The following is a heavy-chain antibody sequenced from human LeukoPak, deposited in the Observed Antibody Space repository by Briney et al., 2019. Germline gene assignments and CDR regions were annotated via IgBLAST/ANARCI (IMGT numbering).Heavy chain of an antibody. CDR2: VYYSGYT. CDR3: ATLQSSGYDYSDY. J-gene: IGHJ4*02. D-gene: IGHD3-22*01. Sequence: SETLSLTCTVSGGSISTYYWSWIRQPPGKGLEWIGYVYYSGYTDYNPSLKSRVTMSVDTSKNQFSLKLTSVTAADTAVYYCATLQSSGYDYSDYWGQGILVTVSS. CDR1: GGSISTYY. V-gene: IGHV4-59*08.